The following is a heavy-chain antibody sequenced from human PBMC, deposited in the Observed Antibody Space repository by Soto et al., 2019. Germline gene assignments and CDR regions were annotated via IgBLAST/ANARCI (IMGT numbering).Heavy chain of an antibody. CDR3: ARVSASGWSVNGRDYFDY. CDR1: GFTFSNYY. D-gene: IGHD6-19*01. CDR2: ISSRGPTI. V-gene: IGHV3-11*01. Sequence: QVQLVESGGVLVKPGGSLRRSCAASGFTFSNYYMSWIRRAPGKGLESVSYISSRGPTISYADSVKGRFTISRDNAKNSLYLQMNSLRAEDTAVYYCARVSASGWSVNGRDYFDYWGQGTLVTVSS. J-gene: IGHJ4*02.